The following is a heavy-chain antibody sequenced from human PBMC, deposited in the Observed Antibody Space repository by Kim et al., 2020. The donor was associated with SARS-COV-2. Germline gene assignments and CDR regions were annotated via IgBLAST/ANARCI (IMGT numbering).Heavy chain of an antibody. Sequence: YPDSVRGRFTISRDNAKHSLFLQMNSLRDEDTAVYYCARDYSSGSYNDYWGQGTLVTVSS. CDR3: ARDYSSGSYNDY. D-gene: IGHD3-10*01. V-gene: IGHV3-48*02. J-gene: IGHJ4*02.